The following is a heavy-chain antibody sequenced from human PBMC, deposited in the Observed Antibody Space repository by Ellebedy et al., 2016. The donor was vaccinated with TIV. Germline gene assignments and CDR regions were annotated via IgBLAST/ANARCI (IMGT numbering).Heavy chain of an antibody. Sequence: PGGSLRLSCAASGFTLSNYWMSWVRQAPGKGLEWVATIKQDGSEKYSLDSVKGRFTISRENAKNSLYLQMNGLRAEDTAVYYCARARVEPRWELPYYFDYWGQGTLVTVSS. J-gene: IGHJ4*02. CDR1: GFTLSNYW. CDR2: IKQDGSEK. D-gene: IGHD1-26*01. V-gene: IGHV3-7*04. CDR3: ARARVEPRWELPYYFDY.